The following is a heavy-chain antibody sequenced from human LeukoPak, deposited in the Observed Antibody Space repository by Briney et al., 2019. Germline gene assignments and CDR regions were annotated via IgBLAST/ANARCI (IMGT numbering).Heavy chain of an antibody. Sequence: PSQTLSLTCTVSGGSISSGSYYWSWIRQPAGKGLEWIGRIYTSGSTNYNPSLKSRVTISVDTSKNQFSLKLSSVTAADTAVYYCARARYDFWSGYLTDAFDIWGQGTMVTVSS. CDR1: GGSISSGSYY. J-gene: IGHJ3*02. D-gene: IGHD3-3*01. CDR2: IYTSGST. V-gene: IGHV4-61*02. CDR3: ARARYDFWSGYLTDAFDI.